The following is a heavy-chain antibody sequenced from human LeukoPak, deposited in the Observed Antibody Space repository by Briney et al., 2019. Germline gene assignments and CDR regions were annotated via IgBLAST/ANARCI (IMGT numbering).Heavy chain of an antibody. Sequence: SETLSLTCTVSGYSISSSYYWGWVRQPPGKGLEWIGNIFYSGSTYYSPSLRSRVTISLDTSRNQFSLKLSSVTAADTAVYYCARVCSDYDILTGYYFDYWGQGTLVTVSS. D-gene: IGHD3-9*01. J-gene: IGHJ4*02. CDR1: GYSISSSYY. CDR3: ARVCSDYDILTGYYFDY. CDR2: IFYSGST. V-gene: IGHV4-38-2*02.